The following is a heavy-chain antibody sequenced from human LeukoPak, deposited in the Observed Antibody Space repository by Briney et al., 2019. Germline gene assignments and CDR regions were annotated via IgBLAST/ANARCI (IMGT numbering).Heavy chain of an antibody. D-gene: IGHD3-9*01. J-gene: IGHJ4*02. CDR3: AKDLHYDILTGYYTPGFDY. CDR2: ISSSSSTI. V-gene: IGHV3-48*04. CDR1: GFTFSSYW. Sequence: GSLRLSCAASGFTFSSYWMHWVRQAPGKGLEWVSYISSSSSTIYYADSVKGRFTISRDNAKNSLYLQMNSLRAEDTALDYCAKDLHYDILTGYYTPGFDYWGQGTLVTVSS.